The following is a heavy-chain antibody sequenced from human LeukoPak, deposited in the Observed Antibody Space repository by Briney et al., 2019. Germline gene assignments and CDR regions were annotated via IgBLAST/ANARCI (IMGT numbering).Heavy chain of an antibody. CDR3: AKDFPIAVAGNDAFDI. J-gene: IGHJ3*02. Sequence: GGSLRLSCAASGFTFSSYGMHWVRQAPGKGLEWVAVISYDGSNKYYADSVKGRFTISRDNSKNTLYLQMNSLRAEDTAVYYCAKDFPIAVAGNDAFDIWGQGTMVTVSS. CDR1: GFTFSSYG. D-gene: IGHD6-19*01. V-gene: IGHV3-30*18. CDR2: ISYDGSNK.